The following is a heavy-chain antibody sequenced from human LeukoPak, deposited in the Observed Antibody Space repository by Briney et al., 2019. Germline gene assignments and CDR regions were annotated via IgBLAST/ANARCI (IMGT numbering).Heavy chain of an antibody. V-gene: IGHV1-69*13. D-gene: IGHD5-18*01. J-gene: IGHJ4*02. CDR2: IIPIFGTA. CDR3: ARAAMGTARGFDY. CDR1: GGTFGSYT. Sequence: SVKVSCKASGGTFGSYTISWVRQAPGQGLEWMGRIIPIFGTANYAQKFQGRVTITADESTSTAYMELSSLRSEDTAVYYCARAAMGTARGFDYWGQGTLVTVSS.